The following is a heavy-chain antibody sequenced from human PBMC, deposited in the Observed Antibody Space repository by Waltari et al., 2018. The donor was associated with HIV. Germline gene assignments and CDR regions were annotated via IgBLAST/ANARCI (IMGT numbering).Heavy chain of an antibody. Sequence: QVQLQQWGAGLLKPSETLSLTCAVYGGSFSGYYWSWIRQPQGKGLEWIGEINHSGSTNYNPSLKSRVTISVDTSKNQFSLKLSSVTAADTAVYYCARGRTYYYDSSGYYYPHWGQGTLVTVSS. CDR3: ARGRTYYYDSSGYYYPH. D-gene: IGHD3-22*01. CDR1: GGSFSGYY. CDR2: INHSGST. J-gene: IGHJ1*01. V-gene: IGHV4-34*01.